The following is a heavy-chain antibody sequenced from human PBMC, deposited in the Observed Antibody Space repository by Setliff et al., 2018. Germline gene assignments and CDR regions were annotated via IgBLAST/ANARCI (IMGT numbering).Heavy chain of an antibody. Sequence: GGSLRLSCAASGFTFSTYAVNWVRQAPGKGLEWVSYISSSSSTIYYAESVKGRFTISRDNAKNSLYLQMNSLRAEDTAVYYCARDRGSGSYFLRYFDYWGQGTLVTVSS. V-gene: IGHV3-48*01. D-gene: IGHD1-26*01. CDR2: ISSSSSTI. CDR3: ARDRGSGSYFLRYFDY. J-gene: IGHJ4*02. CDR1: GFTFSTYA.